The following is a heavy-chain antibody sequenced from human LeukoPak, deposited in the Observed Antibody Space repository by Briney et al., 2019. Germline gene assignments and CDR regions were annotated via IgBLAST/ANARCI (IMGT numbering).Heavy chain of an antibody. CDR3: AKSRAWSSGIYFDH. CDR1: GFILTGYE. J-gene: IGHJ4*02. D-gene: IGHD3-10*01. V-gene: IGHV3-48*03. Sequence: GGSLRLSCTASGFILTGYEMNWVRQAPGRGLEWVSHISSGGSTTYYGDSVKGRFTISRDNAKNSLYLQMDSLRAEDTAVYYCAKSRAWSSGIYFDHWGQGTLVTVSS. CDR2: ISSGGSTT.